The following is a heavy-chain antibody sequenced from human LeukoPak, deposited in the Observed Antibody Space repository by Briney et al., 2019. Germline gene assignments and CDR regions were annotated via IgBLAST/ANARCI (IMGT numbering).Heavy chain of an antibody. CDR2: ISSSSNSI. Sequence: GGSLRLSCAASGFTFSSYAMSWVRQAPGKGLEWVSSISSSSNSIYYADSVKGRFTISRDNTKKSLYLQMNSLRTEDTAVYYCAREGATAGSGYYFDYWGQGSLVTVSS. V-gene: IGHV3-21*01. J-gene: IGHJ4*02. D-gene: IGHD6-13*01. CDR1: GFTFSSYA. CDR3: AREGATAGSGYYFDY.